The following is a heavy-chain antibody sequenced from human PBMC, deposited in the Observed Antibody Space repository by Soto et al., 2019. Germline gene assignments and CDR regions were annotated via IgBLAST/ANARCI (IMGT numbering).Heavy chain of an antibody. CDR3: AKGGHLDY. J-gene: IGHJ4*02. CDR2: INEGGSEK. Sequence: EVQLVESGGGLVQPGGSLRLSCEASGFPFSSFWMSWVRQAPGKGLEWVANINEGGSEKYYVDSVRGRFTISRDNTKNSRSLKMNSLRAEDTALYYCAKGGHLDYWGQGTPVTVSS. CDR1: GFPFSSFW. V-gene: IGHV3-7*01.